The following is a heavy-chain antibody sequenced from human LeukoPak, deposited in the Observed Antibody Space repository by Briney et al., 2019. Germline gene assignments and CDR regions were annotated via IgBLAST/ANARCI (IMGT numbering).Heavy chain of an antibody. CDR1: GGSISSSNW. Sequence: RPSETLSLTCAVSGGSISSSNWWSWVRQPPGKGLEWIGEIYHSGSTNYNPSLKSRVTMSVDKSKNQFSLKLSSVTAADTAVYYCARTGSGSYNAFDIWGQGTMVTVSS. CDR2: IYHSGST. J-gene: IGHJ3*02. V-gene: IGHV4-4*02. D-gene: IGHD3-10*01. CDR3: ARTGSGSYNAFDI.